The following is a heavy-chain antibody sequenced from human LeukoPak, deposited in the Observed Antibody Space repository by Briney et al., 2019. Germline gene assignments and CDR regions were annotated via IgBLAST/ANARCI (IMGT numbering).Heavy chain of an antibody. CDR1: GFTFSYYG. CDR3: AKQAGWGAYFYFLPFDF. D-gene: IGHD2-21*01. CDR2: FGHNGGIT. V-gene: IGHV3-23*01. J-gene: IGHJ4*02. Sequence: PGGSLRLSCAASGFTFSYYGMSWVRQAPGKGLGWVSGFGHNGGITYADSVKGRFTISRDNSRNTLYLQMNSLRAEDTAVYFCAKQAGWGAYFYFLPFDFWGQGTLVTVSS.